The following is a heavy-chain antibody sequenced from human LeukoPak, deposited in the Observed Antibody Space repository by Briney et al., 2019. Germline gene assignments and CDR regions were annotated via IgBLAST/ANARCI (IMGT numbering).Heavy chain of an antibody. Sequence: GGSLRLSCAASGFTFSSYTMNWARQAPGKGLEWVSSISGSSRHKYYADSVKGRFTISRDNAKNPLYLQMNSLRAEDTAVYYCARTANFAAGYYIDYWGQGTLVTVSS. CDR3: ARTANFAAGYYIDY. CDR2: ISGSSRHK. CDR1: GFTFSSYT. J-gene: IGHJ4*02. D-gene: IGHD6-13*01. V-gene: IGHV3-21*01.